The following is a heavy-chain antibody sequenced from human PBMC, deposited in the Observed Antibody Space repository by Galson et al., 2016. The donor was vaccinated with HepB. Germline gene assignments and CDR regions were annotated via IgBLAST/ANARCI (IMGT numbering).Heavy chain of an antibody. V-gene: IGHV3-30-3*01. CDR2: MAYDETRR. CDR3: ARADSSGWYGPFAFDI. D-gene: IGHD6-19*01. Sequence: SLRLSCAASGFTFSIYAMHWVRQAPGKGLEWVAFMAYDETRRYYADSVKGRFTISRDNSNNTLYLHMDSLRAEDTAVYYCARADSSGWYGPFAFDIWGQGTMVTVSS. J-gene: IGHJ3*02. CDR1: GFTFSIYA.